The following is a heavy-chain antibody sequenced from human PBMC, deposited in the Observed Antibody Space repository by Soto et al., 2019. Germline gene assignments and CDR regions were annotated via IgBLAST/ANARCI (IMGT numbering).Heavy chain of an antibody. CDR1: GGSISSYY. CDR2: IYYSGST. CDR3: ARGEVQLWFDY. Sequence: QVQLQESGPGLVKPSETLSLTCTVSGGSISSYYWRWIRQPPGKGLEWIGYIYYSGSTNYNPSLKSRVTISVNTAKNQFYLKLSSVTAADTAVYYCARGEVQLWFDYWCQGTLDTVSS. J-gene: IGHJ4*02. D-gene: IGHD5-18*01. V-gene: IGHV4-59*01.